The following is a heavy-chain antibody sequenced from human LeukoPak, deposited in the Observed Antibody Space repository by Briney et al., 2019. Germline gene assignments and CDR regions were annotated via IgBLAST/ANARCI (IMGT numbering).Heavy chain of an antibody. V-gene: IGHV3-11*04. Sequence: GGSLRLSCAASGFTFSDYYMSWIRQAPGKGLEWVSYISSSGSTIYYADSVKGRFTISRDNAKNSLYLQMNSLRAEDTAVYYCAKDGTYYDFWSGYYTAGTTGYYMDVWAKGPRSPSP. CDR2: ISSSGSTI. CDR1: GFTFSDYY. CDR3: AKDGTYYDFWSGYYTAGTTGYYMDV. D-gene: IGHD3-3*01. J-gene: IGHJ6*03.